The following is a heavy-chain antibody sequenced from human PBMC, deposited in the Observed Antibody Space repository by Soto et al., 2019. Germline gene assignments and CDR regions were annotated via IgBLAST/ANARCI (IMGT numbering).Heavy chain of an antibody. J-gene: IGHJ6*02. V-gene: IGHV1-18*01. CDR2: ISAYNGNT. D-gene: IGHD6-19*01. Sequence: ASVQVSCKASGYTFTSYGISWVRQAPGQGLEWMGWISAYNGNTNYAQKLQGRVTMTTDTSTSTDYLELRSLRSDDTAVYYCARDRGAVAIYYYYYGMDVWGQGTTVTVSS. CDR1: GYTFTSYG. CDR3: ARDRGAVAIYYYYYGMDV.